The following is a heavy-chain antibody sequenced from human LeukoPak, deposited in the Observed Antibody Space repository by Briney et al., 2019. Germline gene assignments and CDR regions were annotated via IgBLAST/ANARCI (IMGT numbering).Heavy chain of an antibody. J-gene: IGHJ4*01. CDR2: INPNSGGT. CDR1: GYTFTGYY. V-gene: IGHV1-2*02. CDR3: ARGGWLAVAGLEDY. D-gene: IGHD6-19*01. Sequence: ASVKVSCKASGYTFTGYYMHWVRQAPGQGLEWMGWINPNSGGTNYAQKFQGRVTMTEDTSTDTAYMELSSLRSEDTAVYYCARGGWLAVAGLEDYWGQGTLVTVSS.